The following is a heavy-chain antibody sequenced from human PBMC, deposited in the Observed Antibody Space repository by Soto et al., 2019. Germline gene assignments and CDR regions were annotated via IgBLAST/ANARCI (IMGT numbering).Heavy chain of an antibody. D-gene: IGHD3-22*01. Sequence: SDSLSLTCSLLVHYFLSNYWRWIRQSPGKGLEWVGYIYYGGTTSYNPSLKSRVSISLETSKSQFSLRLTSVTAADTAVYYCVRLGAYYQSLDPWGPGTLVTVS. V-gene: IGHV4-59*08. J-gene: IGHJ5*02. CDR2: IYYGGTT. CDR1: VHYFLSNY. CDR3: VRLGAYYQSLDP.